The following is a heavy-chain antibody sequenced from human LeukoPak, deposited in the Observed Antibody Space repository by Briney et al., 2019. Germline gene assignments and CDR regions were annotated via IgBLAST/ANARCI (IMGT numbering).Heavy chain of an antibody. D-gene: IGHD3-16*01. V-gene: IGHV3-21*01. CDR1: GFTFSSYS. CDR2: ISSRNSYI. Sequence: GGSLRLSCVGPGFTFSSYSMHWIPQAPGKGLEWVSSISSRNSYIYYADSMRGRFIVSRDNANNSLYLQMNNLTAEDTAVYYCAREEYDDVWGSYSWFDPWGQGTLVIVSS. CDR3: AREEYDDVWGSYSWFDP. J-gene: IGHJ5*02.